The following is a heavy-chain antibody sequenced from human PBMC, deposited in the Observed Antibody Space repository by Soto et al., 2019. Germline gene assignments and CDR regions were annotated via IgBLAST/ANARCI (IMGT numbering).Heavy chain of an antibody. V-gene: IGHV4-59*08. CDR1: GGSISSYY. D-gene: IGHD4-17*01. J-gene: IGHJ4*02. CDR2: IYYSGST. CDR3: ASYGDYDRDY. Sequence: SETLSLTCTVSGGSISSYYWSLIRQPPGKGLEWIGYIYYSGSTNYNPSLKSRVTISVDTSKNQFSLKLSSVTAADTAVYYCASYGDYDRDYWGQGTLVTVSS.